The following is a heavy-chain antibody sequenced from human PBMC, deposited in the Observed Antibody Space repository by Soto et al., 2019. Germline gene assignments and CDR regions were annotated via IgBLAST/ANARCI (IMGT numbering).Heavy chain of an antibody. V-gene: IGHV4-59*12. J-gene: IGHJ4*02. Sequence: SETLSLTCTVSGGSISSYYWSWIRQPPGKGLEWIGYIYYSGSTNYNPSLKSRVTISVDTSKNQFSLKVNSVTAADTAVYYCAREGRMGTFDYWGQGALVTVPQ. CDR1: GGSISSYY. CDR2: IYYSGST. D-gene: IGHD1-1*01. CDR3: AREGRMGTFDY.